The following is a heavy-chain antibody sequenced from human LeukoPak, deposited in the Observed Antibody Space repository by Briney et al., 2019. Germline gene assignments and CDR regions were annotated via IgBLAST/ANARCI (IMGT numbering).Heavy chain of an antibody. J-gene: IGHJ6*01. Sequence: GASVKVSCKASGYTFTSYYMDWVRQAPGQGLEWMGIINPSGGSTSYAQKFQGRVTMTRDTSTSTVYMELSSLRCEDTAVYYCAMERRLIDYYYGVDVWGQGTTVTVSS. V-gene: IGHV1-46*01. CDR3: AMERRLIDYYYGVDV. D-gene: IGHD1-1*01. CDR2: INPSGGST. CDR1: GYTFTSYY.